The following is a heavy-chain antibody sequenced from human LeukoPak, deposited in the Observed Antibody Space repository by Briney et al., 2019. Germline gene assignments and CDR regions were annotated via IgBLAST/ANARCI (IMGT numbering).Heavy chain of an antibody. CDR3: ARESHYDFWSGYSNWFDP. CDR1: GGSFSGYY. D-gene: IGHD3-3*01. CDR2: INHSGST. Sequence: PSETLSLTCAVYGGSFSGYYWSWIRQPPGKGLEWIGEINHSGSTNYNPSLKSRVTISVDTSKNQFSLKLSSVTAADTAVYYCARESHYDFWSGYSNWFDPWGQGTLVTVSS. V-gene: IGHV4-34*01. J-gene: IGHJ5*02.